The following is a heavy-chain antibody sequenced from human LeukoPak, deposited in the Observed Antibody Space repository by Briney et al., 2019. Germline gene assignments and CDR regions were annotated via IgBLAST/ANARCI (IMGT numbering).Heavy chain of an antibody. CDR2: INPNSGGT. D-gene: IGHD6-13*01. J-gene: IGHJ4*02. Sequence: ASVKVSCKASGYTFTGYYMHWVRQAPGQGLEWMGWINPNSGGTNYAQKFQGRVTMTRDTSISTAYMELSRLRSDDTAVYYCARSRTADSSSWYYWGQGTLVTVSS. CDR3: ARSRTADSSSWYY. V-gene: IGHV1-2*02. CDR1: GYTFTGYY.